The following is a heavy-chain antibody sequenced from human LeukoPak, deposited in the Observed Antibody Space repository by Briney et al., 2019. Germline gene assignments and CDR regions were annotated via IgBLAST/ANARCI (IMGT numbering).Heavy chain of an antibody. Sequence: SETLSLTRTVSGGSISSYYWSWIRQPAEKGPEWIGRIYTSGSTNYNPFLKSRVTMSVDTSKNQFSLKLSSVTAADTAVYYCARAAGIQGDAFDIWGQGTMVTVSS. D-gene: IGHD1-26*01. CDR2: IYTSGST. CDR3: ARAAGIQGDAFDI. J-gene: IGHJ3*02. V-gene: IGHV4-4*07. CDR1: GGSISSYY.